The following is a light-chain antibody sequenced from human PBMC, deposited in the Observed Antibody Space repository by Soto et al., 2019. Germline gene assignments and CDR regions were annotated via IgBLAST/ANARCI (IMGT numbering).Light chain of an antibody. Sequence: IQLTQSPCSLSASVVDRFTITFRASQGISSYLAWYQLKPGKAPKLLISTASSLQSGVPSRFSGSGSGTEFTLTISSLQPEDFATYYCQQLDSYPRTFGQGTKVDIK. CDR1: QGISSY. CDR3: QQLDSYPRT. CDR2: TAS. J-gene: IGKJ1*01. V-gene: IGKV1-9*01.